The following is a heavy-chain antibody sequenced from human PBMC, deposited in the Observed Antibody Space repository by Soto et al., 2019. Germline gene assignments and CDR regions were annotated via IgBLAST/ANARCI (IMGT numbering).Heavy chain of an antibody. CDR3: ARLAYCGGDCYSGLDY. CDR1: GFTFSSYS. CDR2: ISSSSSYI. D-gene: IGHD2-21*02. Sequence: PGGSLRLSCAASGFTFSSYSMNWVRQAPGKGLEWVSSISSSSSYIYYADSVKGRFTISRDNAKNSLYLQMNSLRAEDTAVYYCARLAYCGGDCYSGLDYWGQGTLVTVSS. J-gene: IGHJ4*02. V-gene: IGHV3-21*01.